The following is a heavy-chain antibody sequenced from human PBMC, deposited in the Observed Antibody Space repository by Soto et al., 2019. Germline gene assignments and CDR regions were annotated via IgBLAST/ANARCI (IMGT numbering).Heavy chain of an antibody. CDR1: GGSISSYY. Sequence: QVQLQESGPGLVKPSETLSLTCTVSGGSISSYYWSWIRQSPGKGLEWIGYIHYSGSTKSNPSLKSRVPLSVDTSRNQVSVKLSSVTAADSAVYFCARARYQLLHPYYYGMDVWGQGTTVTVSS. CDR2: IHYSGST. CDR3: ARARYQLLHPYYYGMDV. J-gene: IGHJ6*02. V-gene: IGHV4-59*01. D-gene: IGHD2-2*01.